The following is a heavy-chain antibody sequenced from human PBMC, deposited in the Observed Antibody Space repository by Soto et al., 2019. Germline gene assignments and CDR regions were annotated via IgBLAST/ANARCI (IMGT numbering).Heavy chain of an antibody. CDR1: GGSISSYY. CDR3: ARGDFGGEFDY. D-gene: IGHD3-3*01. J-gene: IGHJ4*02. V-gene: IGHV4-59*01. CDR2: IYYSGST. Sequence: SETLSLTCTVSGGSISSYYWSWIRQPPGKGLEWIGYIYYSGSTNYNPSLKSRVTISVDTSKNQFSLKLSSVTAADTAVYYCARGDFGGEFDYWGQGTLVTVSS.